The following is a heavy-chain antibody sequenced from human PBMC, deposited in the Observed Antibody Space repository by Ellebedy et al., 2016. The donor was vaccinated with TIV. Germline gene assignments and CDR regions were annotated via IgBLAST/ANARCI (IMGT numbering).Heavy chain of an antibody. Sequence: MPSETLSLTCTVSGGSISSYYWSWIRQPPGKGLEWIGYIYYSGSTNYNPSLKSRVTITVDTSKNQFSLKLSSVTAADTAVYYCARDYDFWRGGWFDPWGQGTLVTVSS. CDR2: IYYSGST. V-gene: IGHV4-59*01. CDR3: ARDYDFWRGGWFDP. CDR1: GGSISSYY. J-gene: IGHJ5*02. D-gene: IGHD3-3*01.